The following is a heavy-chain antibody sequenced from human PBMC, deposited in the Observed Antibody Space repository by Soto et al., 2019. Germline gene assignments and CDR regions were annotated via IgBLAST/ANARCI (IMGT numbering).Heavy chain of an antibody. CDR1: GFTFSSYS. CDR2: ISSSSSYI. Sequence: LRLSCAASGFTFSSYSMNWVHQAPGKGLEWVSSISSSSSYIYYADSVKGRFTISRDNAKNSLYLQMNSLRAEDTAVYYCASNVARIASFDYWGQGTLVTVSS. D-gene: IGHD6-13*01. J-gene: IGHJ4*02. V-gene: IGHV3-21*01. CDR3: ASNVARIASFDY.